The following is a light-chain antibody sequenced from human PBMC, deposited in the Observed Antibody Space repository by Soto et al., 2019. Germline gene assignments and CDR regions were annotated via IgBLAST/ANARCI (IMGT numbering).Light chain of an antibody. Sequence: DIQMTQSPSSFSASTGXXXXXXXXASQGISSYLAWYQQKPGKAPKLLIYXASSXXXGVPSRFSGSGSGTDFTFTISSLQPEDIATYYCQQYDNLSITFGQGTRLEI. CDR1: QGISSY. V-gene: IGKV1-33*01. CDR2: XAS. CDR3: QQYDNLSIT. J-gene: IGKJ5*01.